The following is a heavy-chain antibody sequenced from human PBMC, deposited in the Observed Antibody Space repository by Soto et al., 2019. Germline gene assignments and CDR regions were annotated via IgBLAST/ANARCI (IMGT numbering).Heavy chain of an antibody. Sequence: SETLSLTCNVSAGPFSGYYRSWIRQYPETGLLWIGAFHHSGYTKYNPSLRSRVTLSGDTSKNQFSLSLTSVTPADRGVYFCARSRPRCAGDTCYRWFDSWGPGTLVTVSS. D-gene: IGHD2-21*02. CDR2: FHHSGYT. J-gene: IGHJ5*01. CDR3: ARSRPRCAGDTCYRWFDS. CDR1: AGPFSGYY. V-gene: IGHV4-34*01.